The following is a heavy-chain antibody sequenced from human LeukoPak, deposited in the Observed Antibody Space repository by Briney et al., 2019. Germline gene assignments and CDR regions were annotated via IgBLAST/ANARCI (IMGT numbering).Heavy chain of an antibody. Sequence: NPGGSLRLSCAASGFTFSNAWMSWVRRAPGKGLEWVGRIKSKTDGGTTDYVAPVKGRFSISRDDAKNTLYLQMNSLKTEDTAVYYCTKATPDSTGWIDYWGQGNLVTVSS. D-gene: IGHD6-19*01. J-gene: IGHJ4*02. V-gene: IGHV3-15*01. CDR2: IKSKTDGGTT. CDR1: GFTFSNAW. CDR3: TKATPDSTGWIDY.